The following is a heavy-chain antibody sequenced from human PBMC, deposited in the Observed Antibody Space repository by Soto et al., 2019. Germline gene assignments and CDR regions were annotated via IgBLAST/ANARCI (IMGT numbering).Heavy chain of an antibody. Sequence: EVQVLESGGGLVQPGGSLRLSCAASGFTFSSYAMSWVRQAPGKGLEWVSAISGSGGSTYHADSVRGRFTISRDNSKHTLYLQMNSLRAEDTAVYYCAKDPSYGSGSYYYYYYGMDVWGQGTTVTVSS. V-gene: IGHV3-23*01. CDR1: GFTFSSYA. CDR2: ISGSGGST. J-gene: IGHJ6*02. CDR3: AKDPSYGSGSYYYYYYGMDV. D-gene: IGHD3-10*01.